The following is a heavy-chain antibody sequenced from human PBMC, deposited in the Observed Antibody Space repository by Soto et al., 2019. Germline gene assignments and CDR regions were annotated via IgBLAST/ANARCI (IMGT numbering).Heavy chain of an antibody. CDR2: ISYDGSDK. CDR3: ARVASAYNSGWYFDY. Sequence: QPGGSLRLSCAASGFTFSNYAMHWVRQAPGKGLEWVAVISYDGSDKYFADSVKGRFTISRDNSKNTLYLQMNSLRAEDTAVFYCARVASAYNSGWYFDYWGQGTLVTVSS. D-gene: IGHD6-19*01. J-gene: IGHJ4*02. CDR1: GFTFSNYA. V-gene: IGHV3-30-3*01.